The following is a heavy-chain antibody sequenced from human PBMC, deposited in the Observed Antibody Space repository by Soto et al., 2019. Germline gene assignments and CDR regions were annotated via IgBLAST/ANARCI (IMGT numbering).Heavy chain of an antibody. J-gene: IGHJ4*02. D-gene: IGHD5-18*01. CDR2: ISAYNGVA. CDR1: GGSFSSYI. V-gene: IGHV1-18*01. CDR3: ARPCGYSYGFDY. Sequence: GASVKVSCKASGGSFSSYIVSWVRQAPGQGLEWMGWISAYNGVANYAQKFQGRVTMTTDTSTSTAYMELRSLRSDDTAVYYCARPCGYSYGFDYWGQGTLVTVSS.